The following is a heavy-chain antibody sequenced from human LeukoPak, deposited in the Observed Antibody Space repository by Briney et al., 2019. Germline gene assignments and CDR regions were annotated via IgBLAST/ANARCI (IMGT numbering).Heavy chain of an antibody. CDR1: GYTFSSYG. Sequence: ASVKVSCTASGYTFSSYGISWVRQAPGQGLEWMGSISPYTGNTKYAERLQGRVIMTTDTSTRTAYMELGSLKSDDTAVFYCARDQYDHVWGSYRPYFDYWGQGTLVSVSS. V-gene: IGHV1-18*04. CDR2: ISPYTGNT. D-gene: IGHD3-16*02. CDR3: ARDQYDHVWGSYRPYFDY. J-gene: IGHJ4*02.